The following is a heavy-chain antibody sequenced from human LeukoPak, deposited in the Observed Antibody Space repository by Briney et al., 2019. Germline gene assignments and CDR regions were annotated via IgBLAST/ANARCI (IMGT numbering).Heavy chain of an antibody. CDR2: SYYDGST. CDR3: ARTHCGGDCRGYYYSYYMDV. CDR1: GVSISTYY. D-gene: IGHD2-21*02. V-gene: IGHV4-59*08. Sequence: SETLSLICTVSGVSISTYYWSWIRQSPGKGLEWIGYSYYDGSTNYNPSLKSRVTISVDTSKNQFSLKLTSVTAADTAVYYCARTHCGGDCRGYYYSYYMDVWGKGTTVTISS. J-gene: IGHJ6*03.